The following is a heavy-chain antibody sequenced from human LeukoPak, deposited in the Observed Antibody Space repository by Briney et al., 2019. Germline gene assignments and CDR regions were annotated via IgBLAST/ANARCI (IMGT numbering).Heavy chain of an antibody. CDR1: GFTFRDYT. V-gene: IGHV3-23*01. CDR2: IYGSGGGQT. CDR3: AKDVKSDGVWNIDH. Sequence: GGSLRLSCAASGFTFRDYTMTWVRQAPGKGLEWVSGIYGSGGGQTFYADSVRGRFIISRDDSRNLVFLHMDRLRVENTGLYYCAKDVKSDGVWNIDHWGQGTVVTVSS. J-gene: IGHJ4*02. D-gene: IGHD1-1*01.